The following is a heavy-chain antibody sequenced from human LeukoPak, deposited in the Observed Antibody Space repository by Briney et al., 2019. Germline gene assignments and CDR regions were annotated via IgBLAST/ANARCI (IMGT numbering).Heavy chain of an antibody. D-gene: IGHD6-19*01. J-gene: IGHJ4*02. V-gene: IGHV4-34*01. CDR2: INHSGST. CDR3: ASHSSGRRRGVEIGY. CDR1: GGPFSGYY. Sequence: PSETLSLTCAVYGGPFSGYYWSWIRQPPGKGLEWIGEINHSGSTNYNPSLKSRVTISVDTSKNQFSLKLSSVTAADTAVYYCASHSSGRRRGVEIGYWGQGTLVTVSS.